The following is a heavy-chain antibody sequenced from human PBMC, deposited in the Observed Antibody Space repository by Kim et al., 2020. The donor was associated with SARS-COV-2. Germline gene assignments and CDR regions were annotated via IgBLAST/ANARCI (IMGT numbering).Heavy chain of an antibody. CDR2: TYYRSKWYN. CDR3: ARGRSPGGGSWKTHYYYYGMDV. J-gene: IGHJ6*02. V-gene: IGHV6-1*01. Sequence: SQTLSLTCAISGDSVSSNSAAWNWIRQSPSRGLEWLGRTYYRSKWYNDYAVSVKSRITINPDTSKNQFSLQLNSVTPEDTAVYYCARGRSPGGGSWKTHYYYYGMDVWGPGTTVTVSS. D-gene: IGHD2-15*01. CDR1: GDSVSSNSAA.